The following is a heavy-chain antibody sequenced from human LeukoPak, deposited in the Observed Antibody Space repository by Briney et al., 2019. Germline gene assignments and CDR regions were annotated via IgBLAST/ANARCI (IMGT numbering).Heavy chain of an antibody. V-gene: IGHV3-48*02. Sequence: GGSLRLSCAASGFTFSSYSMNWVRQAPGKGLEWVSYISRGGDTIYYADSVKGRFTISRDNAQNSLYLQMNSLRDEDTAVYYCARVFGSDDHIDYWGQGTLVTVSS. J-gene: IGHJ4*02. D-gene: IGHD3-10*02. CDR3: ARVFGSDDHIDY. CDR2: ISRGGDTI. CDR1: GFTFSSYS.